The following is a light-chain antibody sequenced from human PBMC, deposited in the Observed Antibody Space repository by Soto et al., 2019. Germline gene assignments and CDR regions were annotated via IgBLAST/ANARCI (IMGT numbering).Light chain of an antibody. J-gene: IGLJ2*01. Sequence: QSALTQPASVSGSPGQSITISCTGASSDVGDYSYVSWYQHHPGQAPELLIYEVSNRPSGVSHRFSGSKSGNTASLTISGLQAEDEADYYCSSYSSSRTLDVVFGGGTKVTVL. CDR2: EVS. CDR1: SSDVGDYSY. CDR3: SSYSSSRTLDVV. V-gene: IGLV2-14*01.